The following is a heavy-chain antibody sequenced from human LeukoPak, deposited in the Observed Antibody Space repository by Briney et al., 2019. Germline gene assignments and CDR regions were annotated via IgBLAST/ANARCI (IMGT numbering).Heavy chain of an antibody. J-gene: IGHJ4*02. D-gene: IGHD6-19*01. Sequence: GASVTVSCKASGYTFTGYYMHWVRQAPGQGLEWMGWINPNSGGTNYAQKFQGRVTMTRDTSISTAYMELSRLRSDDTAVYYCARVPRLGPYYFDYWGQGTLVTVSS. CDR2: INPNSGGT. V-gene: IGHV1-2*02. CDR3: ARVPRLGPYYFDY. CDR1: GYTFTGYY.